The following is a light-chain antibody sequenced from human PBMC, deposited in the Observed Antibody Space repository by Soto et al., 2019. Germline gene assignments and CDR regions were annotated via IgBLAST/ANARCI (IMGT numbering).Light chain of an antibody. V-gene: IGLV2-8*01. CDR2: DVN. Sequence: QSALIQPPSASGSPGQSVTISCTGTSSDVGTYDYVSWYQQHPGKAPKLMIYDVNKRPSGVPDRFSGTKSGYTASLTVSGRQAEDDADYYSSSYAGRSIVLFGGGTKLTVL. CDR1: SSDVGTYDY. J-gene: IGLJ2*01. CDR3: SSYAGRSIVL.